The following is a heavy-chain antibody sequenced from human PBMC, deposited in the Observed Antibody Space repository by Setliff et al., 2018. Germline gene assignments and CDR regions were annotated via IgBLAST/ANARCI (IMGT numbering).Heavy chain of an antibody. Sequence: PSETLSLTCAVYGGSFSGYYWSWIRQPPGKGLEWIGEINHSGSTNYNPSLKSRVTISVDKSKNQFSLRLTSVTAADTAIYYCARVRNTQNGFFDYWSQGTLVTVSS. CDR3: ARVRNTQNGFFDY. CDR1: GGSFSGYY. J-gene: IGHJ4*02. CDR2: INHSGST. D-gene: IGHD1-1*01. V-gene: IGHV4-34*01.